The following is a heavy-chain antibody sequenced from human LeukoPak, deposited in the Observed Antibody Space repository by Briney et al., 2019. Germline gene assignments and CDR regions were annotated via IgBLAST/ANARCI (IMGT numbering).Heavy chain of an antibody. V-gene: IGHV3-7*01. J-gene: IGHJ4*02. CDR2: IKQDGSEK. D-gene: IGHD6-13*01. Sequence: GGSLRLSCAASGFTFSSYWMSWVRQAPGKGLEWVANIKQDGSEKYYVDSVKGRFTISRDNAKNSLYLQMNSLRAEDTAVYYCARDRVPWQQLVPYYFDYWGQGTLVTVSS. CDR3: ARDRVPWQQLVPYYFDY. CDR1: GFTFSSYW.